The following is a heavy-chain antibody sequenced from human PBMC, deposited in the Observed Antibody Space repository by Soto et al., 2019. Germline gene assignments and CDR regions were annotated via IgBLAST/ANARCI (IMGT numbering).Heavy chain of an antibody. Sequence: GGSLRLSCAASGFTFSNYWMNWAHQAPGKGLEWVANIDKDGGETNYVNSVKGRFTISRDNAKNSLYLQMNSLGTEDTAVYYCARQHCGGDCNLDYWGQGTLVTVSS. D-gene: IGHD2-21*02. CDR3: ARQHCGGDCNLDY. CDR1: GFTFSNYW. V-gene: IGHV3-7*01. CDR2: IDKDGGET. J-gene: IGHJ4*02.